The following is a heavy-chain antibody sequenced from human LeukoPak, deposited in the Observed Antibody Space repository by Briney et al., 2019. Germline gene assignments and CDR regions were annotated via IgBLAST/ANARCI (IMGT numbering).Heavy chain of an antibody. V-gene: IGHV4-4*02. CDR2: IFHTGTT. D-gene: IGHD6-13*01. J-gene: IGHJ5*02. CDR1: GDSFSSRNW. CDR3: ARLNGSSWYSHTNWFDP. Sequence: SETLSLTCAVSGDSFSSRNWWSWVRQPPGKGLEWIGEIFHTGTTNYNPSLKSRLTISVDTSKNQFSLKLSSVTAADTAVYYCARLNGSSWYSHTNWFDPWGQGTLVTVSS.